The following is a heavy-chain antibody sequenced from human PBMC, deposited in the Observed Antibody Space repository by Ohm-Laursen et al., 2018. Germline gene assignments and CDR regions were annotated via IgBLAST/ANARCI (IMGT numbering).Heavy chain of an antibody. CDR3: AKDEGTSSSPGY. D-gene: IGHD6-6*01. CDR2: INPNSGDT. Sequence: GASVKVSCKASGYTFTAYYMHWVRQAPGQGLEWMGWINPNSGDTDYAQKFQGRVTMTRDTSISTAYMELSRLRSDDTAVYYCAKDEGTSSSPGYWGQGTMVTVSS. J-gene: IGHJ4*02. CDR1: GYTFTAYY. V-gene: IGHV1-2*02.